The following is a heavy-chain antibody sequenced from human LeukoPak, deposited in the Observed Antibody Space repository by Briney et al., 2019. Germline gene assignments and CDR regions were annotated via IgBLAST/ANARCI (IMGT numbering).Heavy chain of an antibody. Sequence: SETLSLTCTVSGGSISSSSYYWGWIRQPPGKGLEWIGSIYYSGSTYYNPSLKSRVTISVDTSKNQFSLKLSSVTAADTAVYYCARDRIGFGLDMDVWGKGTTVTISS. CDR1: GGSISSSSYY. D-gene: IGHD3-10*01. CDR3: ARDRIGFGLDMDV. CDR2: IYYSGST. J-gene: IGHJ6*03. V-gene: IGHV4-39*07.